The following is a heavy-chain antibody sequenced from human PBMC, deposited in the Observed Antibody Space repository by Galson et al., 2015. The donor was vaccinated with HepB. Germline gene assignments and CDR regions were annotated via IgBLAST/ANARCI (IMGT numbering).Heavy chain of an antibody. Sequence: SVKVSCKVSGYTLTKLSMHWVRQAPGKGLEWMGGFDPEDGETIYAQKFQGRVTMTEDTSTDTAYMELSSLRSEDTAVYYCATWKEGATPFDYWGQGTLVTIPS. V-gene: IGHV1-24*01. CDR2: FDPEDGET. CDR3: ATWKEGATPFDY. CDR1: GYTLTKLS. D-gene: IGHD1-26*01. J-gene: IGHJ4*02.